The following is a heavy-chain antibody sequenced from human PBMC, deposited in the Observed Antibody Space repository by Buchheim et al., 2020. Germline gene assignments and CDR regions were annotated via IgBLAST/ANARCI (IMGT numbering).Heavy chain of an antibody. Sequence: QVQLVESGGGLVKPGGSLRLSCAASGFTFNDYYMSWIRQAPGKGLEWVSYISSSGSTIYYADSVKGRFTISRDNAKNSLYLQMNSLRAEDTAVYYCASSLGYYDILTGYFKTYIFDYWGQGTL. CDR2: ISSSGSTI. V-gene: IGHV3-11*01. CDR3: ASSLGYYDILTGYFKTYIFDY. D-gene: IGHD3-9*01. J-gene: IGHJ4*02. CDR1: GFTFNDYY.